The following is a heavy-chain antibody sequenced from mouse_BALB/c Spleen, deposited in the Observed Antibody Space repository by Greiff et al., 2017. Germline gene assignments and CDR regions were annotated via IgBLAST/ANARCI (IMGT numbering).Heavy chain of an antibody. D-gene: IGHD2-3*01. J-gene: IGHJ2*01. CDR1: GYTFTSYV. CDR2: INPYNDGT. CDR3: TIYDCDGFDY. V-gene: IGHV1-14*01. Sequence: VQLQQSGPELVKPGASVKMSCKASGYTFTSYVMHWVKQKPGQGLEWIGYINPYNDGTKYNEKFKDKATLTVDKSSSTAYMQLSSPTSEDSAVYYYTIYDCDGFDYWGEGTTLTVSS.